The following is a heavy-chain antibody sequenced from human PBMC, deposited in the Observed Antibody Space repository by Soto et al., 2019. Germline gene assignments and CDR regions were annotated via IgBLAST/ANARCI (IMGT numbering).Heavy chain of an antibody. J-gene: IGHJ4*02. CDR1: GGCSNGGDYY. CDR2: IYYSGST. Sequence: SETLPLSCTVSGGCSNGGDYYGSCMRQPPGKGLEWIGHIYYSGSTYYNPSLKIRSGISVDSSKGHVYLKLTSVTAADTAVHTCARILMNYYRLDYWGQGALVTVSS. V-gene: IGHV4-30-4*01. D-gene: IGHD1-7*01. CDR3: ARILMNYYRLDY.